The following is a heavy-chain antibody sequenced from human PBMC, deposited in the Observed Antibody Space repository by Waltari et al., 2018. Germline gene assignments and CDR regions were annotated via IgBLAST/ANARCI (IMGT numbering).Heavy chain of an antibody. D-gene: IGHD3-10*01. CDR1: GYHFTANY. J-gene: IGHJ4*02. CDR2: IHPNSGAT. Sequence: QVQLVQSGAEVKRPGASVKVPCKASGYHFTANYVHWVRQAPGQGLEWMGWIHPNSGATDYAQQFQGRVTMTLDTSISTLYMELSRLGSDDTAVYYCARAWFNSGFDYWGQGSLVTVSS. CDR3: ARAWFNSGFDY. V-gene: IGHV1-2*02.